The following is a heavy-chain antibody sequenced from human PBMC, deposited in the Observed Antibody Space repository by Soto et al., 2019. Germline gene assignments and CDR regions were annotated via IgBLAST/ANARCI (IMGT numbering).Heavy chain of an antibody. J-gene: IGHJ4*02. V-gene: IGHV3-23*01. CDR3: AKDGTSVPGTVTHFDY. Sequence: EVTVLESGGALVQPGGSLRLSCAGSGFTFSSYAMSWVRQAPGRGLEWVSAMSGSGATTYYADSVRGRFTISRDNSKNTLFLEMNRLRAEDTAVYYCAKDGTSVPGTVTHFDYWGLGTLVTVSS. D-gene: IGHD6-19*01. CDR2: MSGSGATT. CDR1: GFTFSSYA.